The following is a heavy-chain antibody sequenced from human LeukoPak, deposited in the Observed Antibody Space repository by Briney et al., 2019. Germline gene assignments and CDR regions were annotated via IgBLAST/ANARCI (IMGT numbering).Heavy chain of an antibody. Sequence: KSSETLSLTCTVYGGSVSGYYWCWIRQTPGKRLEWIGYIYHSGSTNYNPSLKSRVTISVDTSKNQFSLKLSSVTAADTAVYYCARDPRPRIGMDVWGQGTTVTVSS. V-gene: IGHV4-59*02. CDR1: GGSVSGYY. J-gene: IGHJ6*02. CDR3: ARDPRPRIGMDV. CDR2: IYHSGST.